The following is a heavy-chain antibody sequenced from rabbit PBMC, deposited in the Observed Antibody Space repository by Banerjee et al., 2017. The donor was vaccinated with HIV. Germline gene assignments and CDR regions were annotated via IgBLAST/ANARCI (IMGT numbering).Heavy chain of an antibody. Sequence: QSLEESGGDLVKPGASLTLTCTASGFSFSSSYWMCWVRQAPGKGLEWIGCIATGSGNTYYASWAKGRFTISKTSSTTVTLQMTSLTAADTATYFCVSYDDYGDRNLWGPGTLVPVS. CDR1: GFSFSSSYW. J-gene: IGHJ4*01. D-gene: IGHD2-1*01. V-gene: IGHV1S40*01. CDR3: VSYDDYGDRNL. CDR2: IATGSGNT.